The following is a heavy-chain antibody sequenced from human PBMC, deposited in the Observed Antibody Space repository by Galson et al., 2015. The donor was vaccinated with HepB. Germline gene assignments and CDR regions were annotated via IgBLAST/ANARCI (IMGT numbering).Heavy chain of an antibody. V-gene: IGHV4-39*01. CDR1: GGSISSSSYY. Sequence: ESLSLTCTVSGGSISSSSYYWGWIRQPPGKGLEWIGSIYYSGSTYYNPSLKSRVTISVDTSKNQFSLKLSSVTAADTAVYYCARHFLRGGPVVTQSSSSGGWFDPWGQGTLVTVSS. D-gene: IGHD6-6*01. CDR2: IYYSGST. J-gene: IGHJ5*02. CDR3: ARHFLRGGPVVTQSSSSGGWFDP.